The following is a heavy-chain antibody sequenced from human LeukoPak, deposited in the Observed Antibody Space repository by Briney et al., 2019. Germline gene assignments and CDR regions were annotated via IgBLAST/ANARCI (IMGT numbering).Heavy chain of an antibody. Sequence: ASVKVSCKASGYTFTSYGISWVRQAPGQGLEWMGWISAYNGNTNYAQKLQGRVTMTTDTSTSTAYMELRSLRSDDTAVYYCARDHTGYCSSTSCYSWFDPWGQGTLVTVSS. CDR2: ISAYNGNT. V-gene: IGHV1-18*01. J-gene: IGHJ5*02. CDR3: ARDHTGYCSSTSCYSWFDP. D-gene: IGHD2-2*01. CDR1: GYTFTSYG.